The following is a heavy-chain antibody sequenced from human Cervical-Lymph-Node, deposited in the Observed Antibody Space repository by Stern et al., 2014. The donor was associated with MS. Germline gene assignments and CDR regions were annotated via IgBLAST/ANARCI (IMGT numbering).Heavy chain of an antibody. CDR2: INSKSGGT. V-gene: IGHV1-2*02. J-gene: IGHJ4*02. Sequence: VQLVQSGAEVKQPGASVKVSCKASGYTFTGYYIHWVRQAPGQGPEWVGWINSKSGGTNYAQSFQGRVTMTRDTSISTAYMELSGLRPDDTAVYYCARDLIGDGDLSLDNWGQGTLVTVSS. CDR1: GYTFTGYY. D-gene: IGHD3-10*01. CDR3: ARDLIGDGDLSLDN.